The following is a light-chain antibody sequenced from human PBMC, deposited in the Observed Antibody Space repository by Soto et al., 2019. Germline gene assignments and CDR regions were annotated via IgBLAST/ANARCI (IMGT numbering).Light chain of an antibody. CDR2: GAS. J-gene: IGKJ2*02. Sequence: EIVMTQSPATLSVSPGERVTLSFRANQNIDIMLGWYQQKPGQAPRLLISGASTRATDVPARFSGSGSGTDFTLTISSLQSEDFAVYYCQYLGTFGQGTKLEMK. CDR1: QNIDIM. CDR3: QYLGT. V-gene: IGKV3-15*01.